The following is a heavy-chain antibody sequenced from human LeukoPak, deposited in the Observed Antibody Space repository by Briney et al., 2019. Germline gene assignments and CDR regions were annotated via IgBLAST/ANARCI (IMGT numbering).Heavy chain of an antibody. V-gene: IGHV3-7*01. CDR1: GFTFSSYW. CDR2: IKQDGSEK. CDR3: ARDQNNCSSSSCYTINWLDP. J-gene: IGHJ5*02. D-gene: IGHD2-2*01. Sequence: GGSLRLSCAASGFTFSSYWMSWVRQAPGKGLEWVANIKQDGSEKYYVDSVKGRFTISRDNAKNSLYLQMNSLRAEDTAVYYCARDQNNCSSSSCYTINWLDPWGQGTLVTVSS.